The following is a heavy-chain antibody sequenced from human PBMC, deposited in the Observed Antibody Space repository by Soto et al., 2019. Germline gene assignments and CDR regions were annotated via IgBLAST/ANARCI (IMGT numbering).Heavy chain of an antibody. CDR2: INHSGST. CDR3: ARGGGDFCMDV. CDR1: EGSFIDYY. V-gene: IGHV4-34*01. D-gene: IGHD3-10*01. J-gene: IGHJ6*03. Sequence: SETQPLTNAVFEGSFIDYYWGWIRQPPGKGLEWIGEINHSGSTNYNPSLKSRVTISVDTSKNQVSLKLSSVTAADTAVYYCARGGGDFCMDVWGKGTTVTVSS.